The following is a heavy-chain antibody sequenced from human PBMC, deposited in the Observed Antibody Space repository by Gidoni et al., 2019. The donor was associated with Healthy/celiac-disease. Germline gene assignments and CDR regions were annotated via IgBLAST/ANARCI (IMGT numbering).Heavy chain of an antibody. D-gene: IGHD3-22*01. CDR3: AKGGSYYYDSSGYVYFDI. V-gene: IGHV3-23*01. J-gene: IGHJ3*02. Sequence: EVQLLESGGGLVQPGGSLRLSCAASGFTFSSYAMSWVRQAPGKGLELVSAISGSGGSTYYADSVKGRFTISRDNSKNTLYLQMNSLRAEDTAVYYCAKGGSYYYDSSGYVYFDIWGQGTMVTVSS. CDR2: ISGSGGST. CDR1: GFTFSSYA.